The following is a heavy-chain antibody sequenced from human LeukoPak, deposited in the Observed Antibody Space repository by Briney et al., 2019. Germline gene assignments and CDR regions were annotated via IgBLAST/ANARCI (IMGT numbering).Heavy chain of an antibody. J-gene: IGHJ4*02. Sequence: GGSLRLSCAASGFTFSSYGMHWVRRAPGKGLEWVAVVPYDGSNKYYADSVKGRFTISRDNSKNTLYLQMNSLRAEDTAVYYCAKEWDRYCSSISCPYYFDYWGQGTLVTVSS. CDR2: VPYDGSNK. D-gene: IGHD2-2*01. CDR1: GFTFSSYG. CDR3: AKEWDRYCSSISCPYYFDY. V-gene: IGHV3-30*18.